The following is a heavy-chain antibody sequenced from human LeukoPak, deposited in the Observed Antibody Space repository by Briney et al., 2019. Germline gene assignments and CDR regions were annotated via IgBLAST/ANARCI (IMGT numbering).Heavy chain of an antibody. V-gene: IGHV1-2*02. CDR3: ARDLVGDIVVVPAAIRELDY. J-gene: IGHJ4*02. CDR2: INPNSCST. D-gene: IGHD2-2*02. Sequence: ASVKVSCKASGYTFTGYYMHWVRQAPGQGLEWVGWINPNSCSTNYAQKFQGRVTMPRDTTISTVYMELSRLRSDDTAVYYCARDLVGDIVVVPAAIRELDYWGQGTLVTVSS. CDR1: GYTFTGYY.